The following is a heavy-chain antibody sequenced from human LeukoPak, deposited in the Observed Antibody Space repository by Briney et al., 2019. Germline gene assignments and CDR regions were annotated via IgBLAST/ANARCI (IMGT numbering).Heavy chain of an antibody. V-gene: IGHV4-4*08. CDR2: IYNSGST. CDR1: GGSISSYY. J-gene: IGHJ4*02. Sequence: KPSETLSLTCTASGGSISSYYWSWIRQPPGKGLERIGYIYNSGSTNYNPSLKSRVTISVDTSKNQFSLRLSSVTAADTAVHYCARLTGSYSILDYWGQGTLVTVSS. D-gene: IGHD1-26*01. CDR3: ARLTGSYSILDY.